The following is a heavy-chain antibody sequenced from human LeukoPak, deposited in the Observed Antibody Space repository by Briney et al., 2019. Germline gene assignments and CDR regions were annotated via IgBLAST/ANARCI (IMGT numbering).Heavy chain of an antibody. CDR3: AKDRYYGSGSLTLKADY. D-gene: IGHD3-10*01. V-gene: IGHV3-23*01. Sequence: GGSLTLSCAASGFTFSSYAMSWVRQAPGKGLEWVSAISGSGGSTYYADSVKGRFTISRDNSKNTLYLQMNSLRAEDTAVYYCAKDRYYGSGSLTLKADYWGQGTLVTVSS. CDR2: ISGSGGST. J-gene: IGHJ4*02. CDR1: GFTFSSYA.